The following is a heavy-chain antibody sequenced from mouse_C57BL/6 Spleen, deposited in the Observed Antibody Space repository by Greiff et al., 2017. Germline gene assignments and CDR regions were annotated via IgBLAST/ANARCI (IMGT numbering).Heavy chain of an antibody. Sequence: EVQGVESGGGLVQPGGSLKLSCAASGFTFSDYYMYWVRQTPEKRLEWVAYISNGGGSTYYPDTVKGRFTISRDNAKNTLYLQMSRLKSEDTAMYYCARRRGYDYAMDYWGQGTSVTVSS. V-gene: IGHV5-12*01. CDR3: ARRRGYDYAMDY. CDR1: GFTFSDYY. J-gene: IGHJ4*01. D-gene: IGHD2-2*01. CDR2: ISNGGGST.